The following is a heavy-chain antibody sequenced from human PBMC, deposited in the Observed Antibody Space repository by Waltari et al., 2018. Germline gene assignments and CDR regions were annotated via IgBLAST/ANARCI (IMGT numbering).Heavy chain of an antibody. J-gene: IGHJ2*01. D-gene: IGHD3-10*01. V-gene: IGHV1-2*06. CDR2: INPNSGGT. Sequence: QVQLVQSGAEVKKPGASVKVSCKASGYTFTGYYMHWVRQAPGQGLEWMGRINPNSGGTNYAQKFQGRVTMTEDTSTDTAYMELSSLRSEDTAVYYCTVQGVMDFDLWGRGTLVTVSS. CDR3: TVQGVMDFDL. CDR1: GYTFTGYY.